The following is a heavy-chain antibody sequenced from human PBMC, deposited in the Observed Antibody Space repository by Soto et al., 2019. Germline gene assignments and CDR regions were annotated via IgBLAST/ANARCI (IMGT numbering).Heavy chain of an antibody. J-gene: IGHJ4*02. CDR2: ITSGGDTL. V-gene: IGHV3-48*03. CDR1: GFTFRSYE. CDR3: ATHSGYDRDY. Sequence: EVQLVESGGDLVRPGGSLRLSCAASGFTFRSYEMNWVRQALGKGLEWVAYITSGGDTLYYAESVKGRITISRDNAKNSLFLQMNSLRAEDTAVYYCATHSGYDRDYWGQGTLVTVSS. D-gene: IGHD5-12*01.